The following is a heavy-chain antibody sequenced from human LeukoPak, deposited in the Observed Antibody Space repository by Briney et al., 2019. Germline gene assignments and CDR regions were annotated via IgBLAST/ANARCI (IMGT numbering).Heavy chain of an antibody. Sequence: PGRSLRLSCAASGFTFSSYGMHWVRQAPGKGLEWVAVISYDGSNKYYADSVKGRFTISRDNSKNTLYLQMNSLRAEDTAVYYCAKAPVTTCSGAYCYPFDYWSQGTLVTVSS. J-gene: IGHJ4*02. CDR1: GFTFSSYG. D-gene: IGHD2-15*01. CDR2: ISYDGSNK. V-gene: IGHV3-30*18. CDR3: AKAPVTTCSGAYCYPFDY.